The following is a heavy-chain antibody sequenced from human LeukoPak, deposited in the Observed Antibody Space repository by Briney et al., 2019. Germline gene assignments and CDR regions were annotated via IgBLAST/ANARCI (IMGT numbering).Heavy chain of an antibody. V-gene: IGHV4-59*01. D-gene: IGHD4-17*01. CDR1: GGSISSYY. Sequence: SETLSLTCTVSGGSISSYYWSWIRQPPGKGLEWIGYIYYSGSTNYNPSLKSRVTISVDTSKNQFSLKLSSVTAADTAVYYCAREKGYGDYPDYYYYMDVWGKGTTVTISS. J-gene: IGHJ6*03. CDR2: IYYSGST. CDR3: AREKGYGDYPDYYYYMDV.